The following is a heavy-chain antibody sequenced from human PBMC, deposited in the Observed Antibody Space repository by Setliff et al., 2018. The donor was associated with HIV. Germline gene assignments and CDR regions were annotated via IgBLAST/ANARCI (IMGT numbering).Heavy chain of an antibody. V-gene: IGHV1-3*01. CDR2: INAGNGNT. J-gene: IGHJ3*02. D-gene: IGHD2-2*02. CDR1: GYTFTSYA. CDR3: ARDNTAFDI. Sequence: ASVKVSCKASGYTFTSYAMHWVRQAPGQRLEWMGWINAGNGNTKYSQKFQGRVTMTRDTSTSTVYMELNSLTSEDTAVHYCARDNTAFDIWGQGTMVTVSS.